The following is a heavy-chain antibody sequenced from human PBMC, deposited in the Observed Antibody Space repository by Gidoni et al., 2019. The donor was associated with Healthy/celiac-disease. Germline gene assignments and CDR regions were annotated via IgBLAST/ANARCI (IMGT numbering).Heavy chain of an antibody. J-gene: IGHJ5*02. Sequence: QAQLPESGPGLVKPSDTLFLTCTVSGGSIRRYYWSWARQPAGKGLEWIGRLYTSVSTNYNPSLKSRVAMSVDTSKNQFSLKLSSVTAADTAVYYCARDNEEDYDILTGYYHNWFDPWGQGTLVTVSS. V-gene: IGHV4-4*07. CDR1: GGSIRRYY. D-gene: IGHD3-9*01. CDR3: ARDNEEDYDILTGYYHNWFDP. CDR2: LYTSVST.